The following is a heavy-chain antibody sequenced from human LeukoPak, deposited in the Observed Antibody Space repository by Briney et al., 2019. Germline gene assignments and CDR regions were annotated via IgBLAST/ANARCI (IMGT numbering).Heavy chain of an antibody. J-gene: IGHJ4*02. V-gene: IGHV3-23*01. D-gene: IGHD1-26*01. CDR3: ARQKWDSFDY. Sequence: GGSLRLSCAASGFTFSSYAMSWVRQAPGKGLEWVSAISGSGGRTYYTDSVKGRFTISRDNSKNTLYLQMNSLRAEDTAVYYCARQKWDSFDYWGQGTLVTVSS. CDR1: GFTFSSYA. CDR2: ISGSGGRT.